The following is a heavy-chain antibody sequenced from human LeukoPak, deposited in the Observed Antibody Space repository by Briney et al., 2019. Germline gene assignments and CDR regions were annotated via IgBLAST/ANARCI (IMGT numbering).Heavy chain of an antibody. CDR3: AIHPARLRYFDP. CDR1: LGSLNKYY. Sequence: LEALSVTRLHSLGSLNKYYWSWMRPPPGRGRAWMGYIYNIGSANYKPSLQSRVTISLDTTQNQFSLILISVSAASRGLCYLAIHPARLRYFDPWGQGTLVTVSS. CDR2: IYNIGSA. D-gene: IGHD3-9*01. V-gene: IGHV4-59*03. J-gene: IGHJ5*02.